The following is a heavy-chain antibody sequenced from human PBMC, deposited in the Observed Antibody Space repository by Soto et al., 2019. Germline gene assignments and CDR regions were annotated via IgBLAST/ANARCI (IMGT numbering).Heavy chain of an antibody. J-gene: IGHJ6*04. CDR2: IKQDGSEK. D-gene: IGHD6-13*01. CDR3: AGSSSSWGV. Sequence: EVQVVESGGGLVQPGGSLRLSWVASGFTSSNDWMNWVRQAPGKGLEWVANIKQDGSEKNYVDSVKGRFTISRDNAKNSLYLQMNSLRAEDTAVYYCAGSSSSWGVWGKGNTVTVSS. CDR1: GFTSSNDW. V-gene: IGHV3-7*01.